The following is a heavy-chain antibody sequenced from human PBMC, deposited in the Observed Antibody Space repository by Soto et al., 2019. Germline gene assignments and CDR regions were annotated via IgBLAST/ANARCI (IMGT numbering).Heavy chain of an antibody. J-gene: IGHJ4*02. CDR3: ARIKGSSWNHNFDY. CDR2: IIPIFGTA. D-gene: IGHD6-13*01. V-gene: IGHV1-69*01. CDR1: GGTFSSYA. Sequence: QVQLVQSGAEVKKPGSSVKVSCKASGGTFSSYAISWVRQATGQGIEWMGGIIPIFGTANYAQKFQGRVTITAAESTSTVYMELSSLRSEDTAVYYCARIKGSSWNHNFDYWGPGTLVTVSS.